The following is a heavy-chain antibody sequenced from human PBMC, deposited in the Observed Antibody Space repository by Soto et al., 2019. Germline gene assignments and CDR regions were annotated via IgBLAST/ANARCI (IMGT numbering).Heavy chain of an antibody. CDR1: GFTFSSYA. Sequence: GGSLRLSCAASGFTFSSYAMSWVRQAPGKGLEWVSAISGSGGSTYYADSVKGRFTISRDNSKNTLYLQMNSLRAEDTAVYYRAKFEEATPAMGDFWSGRGLGYYYSGMEVWCQGTTLTVSS. CDR2: ISGSGGST. D-gene: IGHD3-3*01. V-gene: IGHV3-23*01. CDR3: AKFEEATPAMGDFWSGRGLGYYYSGMEV. J-gene: IGHJ6*02.